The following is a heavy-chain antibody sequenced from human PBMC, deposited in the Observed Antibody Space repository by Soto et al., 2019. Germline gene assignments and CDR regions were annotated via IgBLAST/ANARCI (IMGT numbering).Heavy chain of an antibody. D-gene: IGHD2-8*01. CDR1: GFTFSDYY. J-gene: IGHJ6*02. CDR3: ARVRGVYRHGMDV. Sequence: QVQLVESGGGLVKPGGSLRLSCAASGFTFSDYYMNWIRQAPGKGLECVSYISSSGTTIYYADSVKGRFTVSRDNAKNSLYLQLNSLRAEDTAVYYCARVRGVYRHGMDVWGQGTTVTVSS. CDR2: ISSSGTTI. V-gene: IGHV3-11*01.